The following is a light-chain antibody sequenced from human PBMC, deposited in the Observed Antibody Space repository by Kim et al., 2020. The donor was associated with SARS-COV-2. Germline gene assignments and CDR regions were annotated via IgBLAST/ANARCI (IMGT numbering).Light chain of an antibody. V-gene: IGKV3-20*01. Sequence: SPGERATLSCRASQSFSNSFLAWYQQKPGQAPRLLIYDASNRATGIPDRFSGSGSGTDFTLTISRLEPEDFAVYYCQQYGTSPPYTFGQGTKLEI. CDR2: DAS. CDR3: QQYGTSPPYT. J-gene: IGKJ2*01. CDR1: QSFSNSF.